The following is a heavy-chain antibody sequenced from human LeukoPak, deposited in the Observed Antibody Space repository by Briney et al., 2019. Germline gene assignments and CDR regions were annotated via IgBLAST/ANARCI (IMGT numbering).Heavy chain of an antibody. D-gene: IGHD2-15*01. V-gene: IGHV2-5*01. Sequence: SGPTLVNPTQTLTLTCAFSGFSLSTSGMAVGWIRQPPGKALEWLALIYWNDERHHTPSLKSRLTITKDTSKNQVVLTMTNMDPVDTATYYCAHRRGGYFDYWGQGTLVTVSS. CDR2: IYWNDER. CDR3: AHRRGGYFDY. CDR1: GFSLSTSGMA. J-gene: IGHJ4*02.